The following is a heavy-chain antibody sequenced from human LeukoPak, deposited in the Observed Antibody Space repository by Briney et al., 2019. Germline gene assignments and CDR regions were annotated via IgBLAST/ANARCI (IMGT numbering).Heavy chain of an antibody. D-gene: IGHD6-19*01. J-gene: IGHJ4*02. CDR3: ARGAVAGTLYYFDY. Sequence: PSETLSLTCTVSGGSISSYYWSWIRQPPGKGLEWIGYIYYSGSTNYNPSLKSRVTISVDTSKNQFSLKLSSVTAADTAVYYCARGAVAGTLYYFDYRGQGTLVTVSS. CDR1: GGSISSYY. V-gene: IGHV4-59*01. CDR2: IYYSGST.